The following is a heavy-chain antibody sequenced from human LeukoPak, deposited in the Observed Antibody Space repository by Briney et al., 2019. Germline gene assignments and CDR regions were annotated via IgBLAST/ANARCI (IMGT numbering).Heavy chain of an antibody. CDR3: VRSPGSSGPFDY. CDR1: GGSISSYY. V-gene: IGHV4-59*01. D-gene: IGHD3-22*01. J-gene: IGHJ4*02. CDR2: IYYSGST. Sequence: PSETLSLTCTVSGGSISSYYWSWIRQPPGKGLECIGYIYYSGSTNYNPSLKSRVTISVDTSKNQFSLKLSSVTAADTAVYYCVRSPGSSGPFDYWGQGTLVTVSS.